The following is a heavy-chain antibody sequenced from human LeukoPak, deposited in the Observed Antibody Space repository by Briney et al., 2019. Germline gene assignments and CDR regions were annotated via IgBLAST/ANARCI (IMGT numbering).Heavy chain of an antibody. D-gene: IGHD3-9*01. CDR1: GGSISSSSYY. V-gene: IGHV4-39*07. J-gene: IGHJ5*02. CDR3: ARVLPLEYFDSPGFDP. Sequence: PSETLSLTCTVSGGSISSSSYYWGWIRQPPGKGLEWIGSIYYSGSTYYNPSLKSRVTISVDTSKNRFSLKLSSVTAADTAVYYCARVLPLEYFDSPGFDPWGQGTLVTVSS. CDR2: IYYSGST.